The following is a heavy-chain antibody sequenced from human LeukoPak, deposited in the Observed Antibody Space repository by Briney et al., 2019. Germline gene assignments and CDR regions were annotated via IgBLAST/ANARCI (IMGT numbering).Heavy chain of an antibody. CDR2: IYYSGST. Sequence: PSETLSLTCTVSGYSISSGYYWSWIRQPPGKGLEWIGYIYYSGSTNYNPSLKSRVTISVDTSENQFSLKLSSVTAADTAVYYCARAGMVRGFDYYYYYMDVWGKGTTVTVSS. J-gene: IGHJ6*03. CDR1: GYSISSGYY. D-gene: IGHD3-10*01. V-gene: IGHV4-61*01. CDR3: ARAGMVRGFDYYYYYMDV.